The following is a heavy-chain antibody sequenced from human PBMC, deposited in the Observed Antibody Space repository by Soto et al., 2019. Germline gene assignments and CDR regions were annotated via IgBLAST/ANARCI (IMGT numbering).Heavy chain of an antibody. J-gene: IGHJ6*02. CDR3: ARSYYGSGSYWFYGMDV. CDR1: GGTFGNSA. Sequence: QVQLVQSGAEVKKPGSSVKVSCKASGGTFGNSAISWVRQAPGQGLEWMGGIMPSFATGNSAPEFQGRLTITPDTYTTAAYMELSSLRSEDTAVYYCARSYYGSGSYWFYGMDVWGQGTTVTVSS. D-gene: IGHD3-10*01. V-gene: IGHV1-69*06. CDR2: IMPSFATG.